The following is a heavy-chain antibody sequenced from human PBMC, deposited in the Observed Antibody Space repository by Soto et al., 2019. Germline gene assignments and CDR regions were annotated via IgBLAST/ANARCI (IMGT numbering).Heavy chain of an antibody. J-gene: IGHJ5*02. V-gene: IGHV4-59*01. D-gene: IGHD5-18*01. CDR1: GVSISNYY. Sequence: SETLSLTCTVSGVSISNYYWSWIRQPPGRGLEWIGHIFYSGSTNHNPALKSRVTISVDTSKSQFSLKLSSVTAADTAVYYCAKDSGYNYGYFRWFDPWGQGTLVTVS. CDR3: AKDSGYNYGYFRWFDP. CDR2: IFYSGST.